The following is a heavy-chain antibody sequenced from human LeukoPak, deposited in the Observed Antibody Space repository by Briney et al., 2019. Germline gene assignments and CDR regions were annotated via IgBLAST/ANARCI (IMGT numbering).Heavy chain of an antibody. CDR3: ARSSSSFFDY. Sequence: SQTLSLTCTVSGGSISSGSYYWSWIRQPPGKGLEWIGYIYYSGSTNYNPSLKSRVTISVDTSKNQFSLKLSSVTAADTAVYYCARSSSSFFDYWGQGTLVTVSS. CDR2: IYYSGST. CDR1: GGSISSGSYY. D-gene: IGHD6-6*01. V-gene: IGHV4-61*01. J-gene: IGHJ4*02.